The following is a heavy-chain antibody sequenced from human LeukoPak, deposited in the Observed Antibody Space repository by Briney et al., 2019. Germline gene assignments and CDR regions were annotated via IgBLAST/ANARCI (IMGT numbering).Heavy chain of an antibody. CDR2: ISSSGSTI. D-gene: IGHD3-9*01. J-gene: IGHJ4*02. Sequence: GGSLRLSCAASGFTFSDYYMSWIRQAPGKGLEWVSYISSSGSTIYYADSVKGRFIISRDNAKNSLYLQMNSLRAEDTAVYYCAREDYDILTGYRPHFDYWGQGTLVTVSS. CDR1: GFTFSDYY. CDR3: AREDYDILTGYRPHFDY. V-gene: IGHV3-11*04.